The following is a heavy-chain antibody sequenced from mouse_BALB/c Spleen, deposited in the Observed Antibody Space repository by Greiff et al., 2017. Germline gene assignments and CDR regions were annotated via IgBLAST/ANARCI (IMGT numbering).Heavy chain of an antibody. J-gene: IGHJ2*01. Sequence: VQLQQSGAELVRPGSSVKISCKASGYAFSSYWMNWVKQRPGQGLEWIGQIYPGDGDTNYNGKFKGKATLTADKSSSTAYMQLSSLTSEDSAVYFCARSYRYDGYYFDYWGQGTTLTVSS. V-gene: IGHV1-80*01. CDR2: IYPGDGDT. CDR3: ARSYRYDGYYFDY. D-gene: IGHD2-14*01. CDR1: GYAFSSYW.